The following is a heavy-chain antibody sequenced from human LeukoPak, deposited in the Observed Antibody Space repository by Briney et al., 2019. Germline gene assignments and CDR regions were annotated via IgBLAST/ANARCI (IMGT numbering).Heavy chain of an antibody. D-gene: IGHD1-26*01. CDR2: ISSGGTT. V-gene: IGHV3-23*01. Sequence: GGSLRLSCATSGFTFSNYDMSWVRQAPGKGLEWVSIISSGGTTYSADSVKGRFTVSRDNSKNTLYLQMESLRAEDTALYCCSGSKNYYFDYWGQGTLVTVSS. CDR3: SGSKNYYFDY. CDR1: GFTFSNYD. J-gene: IGHJ4*02.